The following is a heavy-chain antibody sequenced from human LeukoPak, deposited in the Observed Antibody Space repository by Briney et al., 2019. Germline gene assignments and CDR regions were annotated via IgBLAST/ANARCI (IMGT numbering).Heavy chain of an antibody. D-gene: IGHD3-10*01. V-gene: IGHV2-5*02. CDR2: ISRDDEK. J-gene: IGHJ5*02. Sequence: SGPTLVNPTQTLKLTCTFSGFSLSTSGVGVGWIRQPPEKALQWLALISRDDEKYYSPSLKGRLSISRDTSRHQVVLTMTNMDPLDTGTYFCAHSYYFGSRSYYNVWFAPWGLGTLVSVSS. CDR1: GFSLSTSGVG. CDR3: AHSYYFGSRSYYNVWFAP.